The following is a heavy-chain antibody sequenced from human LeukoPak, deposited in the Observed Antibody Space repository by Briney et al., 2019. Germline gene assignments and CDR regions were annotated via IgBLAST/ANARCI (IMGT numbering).Heavy chain of an antibody. CDR2: ISGSGGST. Sequence: PGGSLRLSCAASGLTFSSYAMSWVRQAPGKGLEWVSAISGSGGSTYYADSVKGRFTISRDNSKNTLYLQMNSLRAEDTAVYYCAKVIGYYYDSSGYPIYWGQGTLVTVSS. V-gene: IGHV3-23*01. CDR1: GLTFSSYA. J-gene: IGHJ4*02. CDR3: AKVIGYYYDSSGYPIY. D-gene: IGHD3-22*01.